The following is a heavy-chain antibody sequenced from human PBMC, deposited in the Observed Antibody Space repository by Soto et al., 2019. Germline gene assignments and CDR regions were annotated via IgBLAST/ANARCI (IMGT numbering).Heavy chain of an antibody. Sequence: SETLSLTCTVSGGSISSGGYYWSWIRQHPGKGLEWIGYIYYSGSTYYNPSLKSRVTISVDTSKNQFSLKLSSVTAAATAVYYCARVSGYSYGHNFDYWGQGTLVTVSS. V-gene: IGHV4-31*03. CDR3: ARVSGYSYGHNFDY. CDR1: GGSISSGGYY. CDR2: IYYSGST. D-gene: IGHD5-18*01. J-gene: IGHJ4*02.